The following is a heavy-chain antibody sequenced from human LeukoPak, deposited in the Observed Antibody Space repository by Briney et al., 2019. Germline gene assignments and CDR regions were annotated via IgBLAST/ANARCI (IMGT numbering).Heavy chain of an antibody. CDR1: GGTFSSYA. CDR2: IIPILGTA. Sequence: SVKVSCKASGGTFSSYAISWVRQAPGQGLEWMGGIIPILGTANYAQKFQGRVTITADESTSTAYMELSSLRSEDTAVYYCASLAGYHGAGFDYWGQGTLVTVSS. V-gene: IGHV1-69*13. D-gene: IGHD5-18*01. CDR3: ASLAGYHGAGFDY. J-gene: IGHJ4*02.